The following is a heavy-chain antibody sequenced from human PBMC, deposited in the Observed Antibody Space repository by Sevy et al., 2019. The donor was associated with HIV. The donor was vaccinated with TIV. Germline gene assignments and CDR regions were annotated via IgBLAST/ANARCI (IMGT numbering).Heavy chain of an antibody. D-gene: IGHD6-13*01. CDR2: INGRDGST. CDR3: ARPSPRIAAAASAFYDN. V-gene: IGHV3-23*01. CDR1: GYSFSSYA. Sequence: GGSLRLSCVVSGYSFSSYAISWVRQAPGKGLEWVSTINGRDGSTYYAGSVKGRFTISRDNPKNTLFLQMINLRVDDTAIYYCARPSPRIAAAASAFYDNWGQGTLVTVSS. J-gene: IGHJ4*02.